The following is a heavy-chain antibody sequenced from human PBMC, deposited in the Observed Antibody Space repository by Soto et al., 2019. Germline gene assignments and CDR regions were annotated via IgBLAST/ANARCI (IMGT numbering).Heavy chain of an antibody. Sequence: SVQVSCTASGGPFSSYAISWVRHAPGQGLAWMGGIIPIFGTANYAQKFQGRVTITADKSTSTAYMELSSLRSEDTAVYYCARDRIGSSGTKSYYSYSGMDGWGNGTKVTVS. J-gene: IGHJ6*04. CDR1: GGPFSSYA. CDR3: ARDRIGSSGTKSYYSYSGMDG. D-gene: IGHD6-13*01. CDR2: IIPIFGTA. V-gene: IGHV1-69*06.